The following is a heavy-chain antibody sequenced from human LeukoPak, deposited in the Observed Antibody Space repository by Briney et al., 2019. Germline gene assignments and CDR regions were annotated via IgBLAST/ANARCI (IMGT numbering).Heavy chain of an antibody. CDR3: ATIKKVAFGMNY. J-gene: IGHJ4*02. D-gene: IGHD3-10*01. CDR2: INSDGSST. Sequence: GGSLRLSCAASGFTFSSYWMHWVRQAPGKGLVWVSRINSDGSSTSYADSVKGRFTISRDNAKNTLYLQMNSLRAEDTAVYYCATIKKVAFGMNYWGQGTLVTVSS. CDR1: GFTFSSYW. V-gene: IGHV3-74*01.